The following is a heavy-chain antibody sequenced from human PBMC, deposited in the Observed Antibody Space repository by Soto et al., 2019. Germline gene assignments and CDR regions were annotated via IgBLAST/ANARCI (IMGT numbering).Heavy chain of an antibody. CDR2: IIPIFGTE. CDR1: GGTFSGYA. Sequence: QVQLVQSGAEVKKPGSSVRVSCKASGGTFSGYAITWLRQAPGQGLEWMGGIIPIFGTENYAQKFQGRVTNTADESTSTAYMELSSLRSEDTAVYYCARDRIAGSKYYYGMDVWGQGTTVTVSS. CDR3: ARDRIAGSKYYYGMDV. V-gene: IGHV1-69*01. D-gene: IGHD6-13*01. J-gene: IGHJ6*02.